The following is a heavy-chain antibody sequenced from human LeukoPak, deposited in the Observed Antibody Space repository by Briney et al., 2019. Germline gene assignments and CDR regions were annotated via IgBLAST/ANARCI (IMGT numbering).Heavy chain of an antibody. CDR2: INPNSGGT. J-gene: IGHJ6*03. D-gene: IGHD3-16*01. Sequence: ASVKVSCKASGYTFTGYYMHWVRQAPGQGLEWMGWINPNSGGTNYAQKFQGRVTMTRDTSISTAYMELSRLRSDDTAVYYCAGAYTCYYYMDVWGKGTTVTVSS. V-gene: IGHV1-2*02. CDR3: AGAYTCYYYMDV. CDR1: GYTFTGYY.